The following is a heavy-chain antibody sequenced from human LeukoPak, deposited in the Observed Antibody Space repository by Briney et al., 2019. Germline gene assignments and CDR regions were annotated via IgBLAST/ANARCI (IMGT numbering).Heavy chain of an antibody. J-gene: IGHJ6*03. CDR3: TKNQRCYYMEV. Sequence: GGSLRLSSTASGCTSCDYAMSWVRQAPGEGLGWVGFIRSKAYGGTTEYAVSVKGRFTISREKSKSTPYLQMNRLKTEGTAVYYCTKNQRCYYMEVWGKGTTVTVSS. CDR1: GCTSCDYA. CDR2: IRSKAYGGTT. V-gene: IGHV3-49*04.